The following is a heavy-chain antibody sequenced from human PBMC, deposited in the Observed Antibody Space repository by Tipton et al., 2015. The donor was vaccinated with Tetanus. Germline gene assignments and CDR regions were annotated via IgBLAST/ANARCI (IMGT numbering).Heavy chain of an antibody. J-gene: IGHJ4*02. Sequence: SLRLSCAASGFTFSNHGMHWVRQGPGKGLEWVGVVWYDGSSRTRDSVKGRFTISRDNSKSMLYLQMNSLRVEDTAIYYCGRDRFKLVILDYWGQGTLVTVSS. CDR1: GFTFSNHG. D-gene: IGHD2-21*01. V-gene: IGHV3-33*01. CDR3: GRDRFKLVILDY. CDR2: VWYDGSSR.